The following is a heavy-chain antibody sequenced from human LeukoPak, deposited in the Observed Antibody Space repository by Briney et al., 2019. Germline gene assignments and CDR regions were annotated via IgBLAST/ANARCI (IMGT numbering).Heavy chain of an antibody. Sequence: GGSLRLSCAASGFTFSSYSMNWVRQAPGQGLEWVANISPDGDRENYVDSVKGRFSISRDNAKNSLFLQMHSLRAEDTAVYYCASKFPYCSGGSCALGGPGTLVTVSS. D-gene: IGHD2-15*01. V-gene: IGHV3-7*01. J-gene: IGHJ4*02. CDR2: ISPDGDRE. CDR3: ASKFPYCSGGSCAL. CDR1: GFTFSSYS.